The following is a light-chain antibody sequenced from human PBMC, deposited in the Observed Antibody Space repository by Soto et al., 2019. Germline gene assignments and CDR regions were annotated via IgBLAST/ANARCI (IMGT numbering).Light chain of an antibody. J-gene: IGKJ5*01. CDR2: GAS. V-gene: IGKV3-20*01. CDR1: QSVSSSY. CDR3: QQYVSLPIT. Sequence: EIVMTQSPATLSVSPGERATLSCRASQSVSSSYLAWYQQKPGQAPRLLIYGASSRATGIPDRFSGSGSGTDFTLTISRVEPEDFAVYYCQQYVSLPITLGQGTRLEI.